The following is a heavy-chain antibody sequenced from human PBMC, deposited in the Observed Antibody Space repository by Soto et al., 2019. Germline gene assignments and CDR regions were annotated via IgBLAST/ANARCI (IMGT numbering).Heavy chain of an antibody. D-gene: IGHD3-22*01. CDR3: ARDGYYYDSSGYYLIGFDAFDI. CDR2: INPNSGGT. J-gene: IGHJ3*02. CDR1: GYTFTGYY. V-gene: IGHV1-2*04. Sequence: GASVKVSCKASGYTFTGYYMHWVRQAPGQGLEWMGWINPNSGGTNYAQKFQGWVTMTRDTSISTAYMELSRLRSDDTAVYYCARDGYYYDSSGYYLIGFDAFDIWGQGTMVTVS.